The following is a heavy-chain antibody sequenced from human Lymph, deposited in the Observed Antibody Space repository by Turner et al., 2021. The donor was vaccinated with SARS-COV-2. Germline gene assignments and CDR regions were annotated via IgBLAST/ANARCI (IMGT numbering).Heavy chain of an antibody. J-gene: IGHJ4*02. Sequence: EVQLLESGAGLVQPGGSLLLSCAASGFSFPSFAMNWVRQASGRGLEWVSALSVYGTNTYYADAVKDRFTSSRDNSRNTLYLEMNSLRVEDTAVDYCAKDAGYFIAVAAGGYFLDNWGQGTMVTVSS. CDR2: LSVYGTNT. D-gene: IGHD6-19*01. V-gene: IGHV3-23*01. CDR3: AKDAGYFIAVAAGGYFLDN. CDR1: GFSFPSFA.